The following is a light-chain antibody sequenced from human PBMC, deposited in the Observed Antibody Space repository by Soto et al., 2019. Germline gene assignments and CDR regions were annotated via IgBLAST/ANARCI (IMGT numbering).Light chain of an antibody. CDR1: SSDIGTYNL. V-gene: IGLV2-23*02. CDR3: CSYAGSSTLYV. J-gene: IGLJ1*01. Sequence: QSALTQPASVSGSPGQSITISCTGTSSDIGTYNLVSWYQQHPGKAPKLMIYEVNKRPSGVSDRFSGSKSRNTASLTISGLQAEDEADYYCCSYAGSSTLYVFGTGTKVTVL. CDR2: EVN.